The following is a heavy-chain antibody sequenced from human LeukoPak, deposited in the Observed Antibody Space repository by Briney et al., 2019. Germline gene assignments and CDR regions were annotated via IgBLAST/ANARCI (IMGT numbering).Heavy chain of an antibody. J-gene: IGHJ4*02. CDR1: GGSFSVDY. CDR3: ARGHDIVVVPAATGFDY. CDR2: VNHSGST. V-gene: IGHV4-34*01. Sequence: PSETLSLTYGVYGGSFSVDYWRWIRQPPGKGLGWIGEVNHSGSTNYNPSLKSRVTISVDTSKNQFSLKLSSVTAADTAVYYCARGHDIVVVPAATGFDYWGQGTLVTVSS. D-gene: IGHD2-2*01.